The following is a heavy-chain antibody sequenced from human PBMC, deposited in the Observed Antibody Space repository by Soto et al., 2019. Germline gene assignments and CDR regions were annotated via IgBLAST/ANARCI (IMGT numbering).Heavy chain of an antibody. D-gene: IGHD1-1*01. CDR2: ISYDGSNK. V-gene: IGHV3-30-3*01. CDR3: AREGTDDFFRDYGMDV. J-gene: IGHJ6*02. Sequence: GGSLRLSCAASGFTFSSYAMHWVRQAPGKGLEWVAVISYDGSNKYYADSVKGRFTISRDNSKNTLYLQMNSLRAEDTAVYYCAREGTDDFFRDYGMDVWGQGTTVTVSS. CDR1: GFTFSSYA.